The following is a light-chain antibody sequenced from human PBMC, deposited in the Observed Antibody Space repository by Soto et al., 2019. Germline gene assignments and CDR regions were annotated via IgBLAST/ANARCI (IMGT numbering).Light chain of an antibody. CDR1: QTIGNW. CDR3: QQYDSYSYT. J-gene: IGKJ2*01. Sequence: IQMTQSPSTLSASVGDRVTITCRASQTIGNWLAWYQQKTGKAPKLLIYDASSLERGVPSRFSGSRSETEFTLTISSLQPDDFATYYCQQYDSYSYTFGQGTKLEIK. V-gene: IGKV1-5*01. CDR2: DAS.